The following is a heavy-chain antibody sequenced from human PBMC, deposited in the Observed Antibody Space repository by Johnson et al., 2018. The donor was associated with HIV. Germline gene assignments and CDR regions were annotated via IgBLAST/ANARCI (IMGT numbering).Heavy chain of an antibody. V-gene: IGHV3-23*04. D-gene: IGHD3-22*01. J-gene: IGHJ3*01. Sequence: VQLVESGGGLVQPGGSLRLSCAASGFTVSSHAINWVRQAPGKGLQWVSAISYSGSSTYYADSVKGRFTISRDNSRSTVYLHMINLRADDTALYYCAREISRYYYDYAAFDLWGQGTTVTVSS. CDR2: ISYSGSST. CDR3: AREISRYYYDYAAFDL. CDR1: GFTVSSHA.